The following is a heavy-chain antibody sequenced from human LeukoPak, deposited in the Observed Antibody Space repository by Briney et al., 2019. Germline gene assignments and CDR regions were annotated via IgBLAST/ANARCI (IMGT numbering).Heavy chain of an antibody. CDR2: ISSSSSNI. J-gene: IGHJ4*02. Sequence: GGSLRLSCAASGFTFSSDAMSWVRQAPGKGLEWVSTISSSSSNIYYADSVKGRFTISRDNAKNSLYLQMNSLRGEDTAVYYCARLGSIAAAGTPDYWGQGTLVTVSS. D-gene: IGHD6-13*01. CDR3: ARLGSIAAAGTPDY. CDR1: GFTFSSDA. V-gene: IGHV3-21*01.